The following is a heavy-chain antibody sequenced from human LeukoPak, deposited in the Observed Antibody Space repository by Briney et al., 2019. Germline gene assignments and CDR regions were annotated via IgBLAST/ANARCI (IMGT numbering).Heavy chain of an antibody. V-gene: IGHV4-59*12. J-gene: IGHJ3*02. Sequence: PSETLSVTCTVSGGSISSYYWSWIRQPPGKGLEWIGSIFYSGSTYYNPSLKSRVSISIDTSNNQFSLKLSSVTAADTAVYYCARDFRVVTRGLDALDIWGQGTMVTVSS. CDR2: IFYSGST. D-gene: IGHD2-21*02. CDR3: ARDFRVVTRGLDALDI. CDR1: GGSISSYY.